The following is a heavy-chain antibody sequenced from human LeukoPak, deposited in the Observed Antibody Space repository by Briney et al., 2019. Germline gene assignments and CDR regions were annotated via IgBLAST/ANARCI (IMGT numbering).Heavy chain of an antibody. CDR1: G. V-gene: IGHV3-30*02. Sequence: GXHWVRQAPGKGLEWVTFVRSDGNEKYYADSVKGRFTISRDNSKNTLYLQMTSLRVEDTAIYYCVTAGLDYWGQGSLVTVSS. D-gene: IGHD2-21*02. CDR2: VRSDGNEK. J-gene: IGHJ4*02. CDR3: VTAGLDY.